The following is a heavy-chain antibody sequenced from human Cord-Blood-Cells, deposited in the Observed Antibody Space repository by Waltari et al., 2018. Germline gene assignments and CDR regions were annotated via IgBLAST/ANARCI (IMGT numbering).Heavy chain of an antibody. V-gene: IGHV5-51*01. D-gene: IGHD3-10*01. Sequence: EYMGIIYPGDSDTRYSPSFQGQVTISADKSISTAYLQWSSLKASDTAMYYCARHPPDRVLLWFGEFQAAFDIWGQGTMVTVSS. CDR3: ARHPPDRVLLWFGEFQAAFDI. CDR2: IYPGDSDT. J-gene: IGHJ3*02.